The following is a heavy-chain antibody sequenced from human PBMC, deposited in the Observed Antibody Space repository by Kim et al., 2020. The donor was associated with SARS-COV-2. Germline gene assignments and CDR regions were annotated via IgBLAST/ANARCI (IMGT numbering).Heavy chain of an antibody. D-gene: IGHD4-17*01. CDR3: ATGRRLGGF. V-gene: IGHV3-7*01. J-gene: IGHJ4*02. CDR2: SEQ. Sequence: SEQSYVDSVTGRFTISRDNAKSSLYLQMNSLRVEDTAFYYCATGRRLGGFWGQGTLVTVSS.